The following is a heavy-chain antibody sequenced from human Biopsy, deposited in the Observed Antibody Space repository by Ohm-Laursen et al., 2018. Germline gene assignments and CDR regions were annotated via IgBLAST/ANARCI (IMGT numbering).Heavy chain of an antibody. J-gene: IGHJ4*02. V-gene: IGHV3-11*01. Sequence: SLRLSCAASGFHFSDYYMSWIRQAPGKGLEWISYIASSGGTTYYVDSVKGRFTISRDNAEKSLYLQMKSLRAEDTAVYYCARDTPETYDYDNDDNSPFPRRYIDYWGQGTLVTVSS. CDR1: GFHFSDYY. CDR2: IASSGGTT. D-gene: IGHD3-22*01. CDR3: ARDTPETYDYDNDDNSPFPRRYIDY.